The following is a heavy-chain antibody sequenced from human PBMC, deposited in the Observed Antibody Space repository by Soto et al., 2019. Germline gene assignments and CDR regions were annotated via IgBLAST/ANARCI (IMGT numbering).Heavy chain of an antibody. D-gene: IGHD3-9*01. CDR1: GYTITSYA. CDR2: INAGNGNT. V-gene: IGHV1-3*01. Sequence: QVQLVQSGAEVKKPGASVKVSCKASGYTITSYAMHWVRQAPGQRLEWMGWINAGNGNTKYSQKFQGRVTITRDTSASTAYMELSSLRSEDTAVYYCAATCYDILTGSAGHQLDYWGQGTLVTVSS. J-gene: IGHJ4*02. CDR3: AATCYDILTGSAGHQLDY.